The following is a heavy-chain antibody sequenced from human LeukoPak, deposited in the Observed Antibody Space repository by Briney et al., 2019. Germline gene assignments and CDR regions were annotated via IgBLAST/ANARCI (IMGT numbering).Heavy chain of an antibody. J-gene: IGHJ6*02. CDR3: AADGDEMVPYYYYVMDV. CDR2: IVVGSGDT. Sequence: SVKVSCKTSGFTFITSAVQWVRQARGQRLEWIGWIVVGSGDTNYAQKFQERVTITRDMSTSTAYMYLSSLRSEDTAVYYCAADGDEMVPYYYYVMDVWGQGTTVAVSS. CDR1: GFTFITSA. D-gene: IGHD5-24*01. V-gene: IGHV1-58*01.